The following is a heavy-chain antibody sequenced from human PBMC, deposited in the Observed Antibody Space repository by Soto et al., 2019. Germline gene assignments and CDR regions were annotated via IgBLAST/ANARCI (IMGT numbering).Heavy chain of an antibody. D-gene: IGHD6-13*01. J-gene: IGHJ5*02. Sequence: QVQLVQSGAEVKKPGASVKVSCKASGYTFTSYGISWVRQAPGQGLEWMGWISAYNGNTNYAQKLQGRVTMTTDTPTSTGSMALRSRRSDATAGYYCARSKPSAAAGRDWFDHWGQGTLVTVSS. CDR3: ARSKPSAAAGRDWFDH. V-gene: IGHV1-18*01. CDR1: GYTFTSYG. CDR2: ISAYNGNT.